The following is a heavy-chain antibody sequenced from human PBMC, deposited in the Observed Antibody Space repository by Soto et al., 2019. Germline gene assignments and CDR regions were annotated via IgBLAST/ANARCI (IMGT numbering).Heavy chain of an antibody. CDR1: GFTFSSYG. D-gene: IGHD3-3*01. Sequence: AGGSLRLSCAASGFTFSSYGMHWVRQAPGKGLEWVAVISYDGSNKYYADSVKGRFTISRDNSKDTLYLQMNSLRAEDTAVYYCAKDYYDFWSGYYSNWFDPWGQGTLVTVSS. J-gene: IGHJ5*02. CDR3: AKDYYDFWSGYYSNWFDP. CDR2: ISYDGSNK. V-gene: IGHV3-30*18.